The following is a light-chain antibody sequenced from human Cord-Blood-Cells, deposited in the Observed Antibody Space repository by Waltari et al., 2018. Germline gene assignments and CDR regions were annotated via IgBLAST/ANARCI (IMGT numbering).Light chain of an antibody. V-gene: IGKV3-15*01. CDR2: GAS. Sequence: EIVMTQSPATLSVSPGERATLSCRASQRVSSNVAWYQQKPGQAPRLLIYGASTRAAGIPARCSGSGSGTEFTRTISSLQSEDFAVYYCQQYNNWPPWTFGQGTKVEIK. CDR1: QRVSSN. J-gene: IGKJ1*01. CDR3: QQYNNWPPWT.